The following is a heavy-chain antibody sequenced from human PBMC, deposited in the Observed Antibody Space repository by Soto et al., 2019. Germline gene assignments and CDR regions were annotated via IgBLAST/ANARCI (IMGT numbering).Heavy chain of an antibody. J-gene: IGHJ4*02. CDR1: GFMFRNYC. Sequence: GGSLRLSCVASGFMFRNYCMHWIRQAPGKGLECLAVISYDGSDDFYSDSVKGRFTISRYNSKKTLYLQMNSLRAVDAAIYYCAKSPKVIITSFDSWCQGTLVTVS. V-gene: IGHV3-30*18. CDR2: ISYDGSDD. CDR3: AKSPKVIITSFDS. D-gene: IGHD3-22*01.